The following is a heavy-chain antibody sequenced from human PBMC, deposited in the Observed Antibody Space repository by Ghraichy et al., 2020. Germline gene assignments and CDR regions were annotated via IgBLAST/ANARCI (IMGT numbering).Heavy chain of an antibody. V-gene: IGHV1-46*01. Sequence: KVSCKASVYTFTSYYMHWVRQAPGQVLEWMGIIDPNGGSTRYAQNFQGRFTMTRDTSTSTVYMELSGLRSEDTAVYYCARDLRSTTCCFGMDVWGQGTTVTVSS. CDR1: VYTFTSYY. CDR3: ARDLRSTTCCFGMDV. D-gene: IGHD2-2*01. CDR2: IDPNGGST. J-gene: IGHJ6*02.